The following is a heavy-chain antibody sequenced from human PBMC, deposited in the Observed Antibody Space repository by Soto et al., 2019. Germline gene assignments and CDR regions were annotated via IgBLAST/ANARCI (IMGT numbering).Heavy chain of an antibody. Sequence: ASVKVSCKSSGCTFNSFAFSWVRQAPGEGLEWMGGLIVILGSTNYAQKFEGRVTITADEGSSTAYMEMSGLRSEDTAVYFCASGYYDSSGYSIDYWGQGTQVTVSS. D-gene: IGHD3-22*01. J-gene: IGHJ4*02. V-gene: IGHV1-69*13. CDR2: LIVILGST. CDR1: GCTFNSFA. CDR3: ASGYYDSSGYSIDY.